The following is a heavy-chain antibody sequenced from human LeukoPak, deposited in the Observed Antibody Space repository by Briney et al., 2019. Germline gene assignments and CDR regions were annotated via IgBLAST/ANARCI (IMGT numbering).Heavy chain of an antibody. V-gene: IGHV3-7*01. Sequence: GSLRLSCAASEFTFSSYWMSWVRQAPGKGLEWVANIKQDGGQIYYLESVKGRFTVSRDNAKNSLYLQMNSLRAEGTAVYYCARLGARQMLEYWGQGTLVTVSS. CDR1: EFTFSSYW. CDR3: ARLGARQMLEY. J-gene: IGHJ4*02. D-gene: IGHD4-17*01. CDR2: IKQDGGQI.